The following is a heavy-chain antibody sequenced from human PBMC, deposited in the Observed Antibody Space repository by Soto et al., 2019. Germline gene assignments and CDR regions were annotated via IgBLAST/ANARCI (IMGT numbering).Heavy chain of an antibody. J-gene: IGHJ6*02. V-gene: IGHV1-69*12. D-gene: IGHD2-15*01. CDR1: GGTFSSYA. Sequence: QVQLVQSGAEVKKPGSSVKVSCKASGGTFSSYAISWVRQAPGQGLEWMGGIIPIFGTANYAQKFQGRVTITADESASTAYLELSSLRSEDTAVYYCARDCSGGSCYPPLYGMDVWGQGTTVTVSS. CDR2: IIPIFGTA. CDR3: ARDCSGGSCYPPLYGMDV.